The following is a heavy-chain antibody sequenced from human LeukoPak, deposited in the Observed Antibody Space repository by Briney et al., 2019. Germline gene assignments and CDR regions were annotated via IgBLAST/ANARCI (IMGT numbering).Heavy chain of an antibody. D-gene: IGHD6-19*01. V-gene: IGHV3-23*01. CDR2: ISGSGGST. CDR1: GFTFSSYA. Sequence: GGSLRLSCAASGFTFSSYAMSWVRQAPGKGLEWVSAISGSGGSTYYADSVKGRFTISRDNSKNTLYLQMNSLRAEDTAVYYCAKDRLSSSGWYSPGGMDVWGQGTTVTVSS. J-gene: IGHJ6*02. CDR3: AKDRLSSSGWYSPGGMDV.